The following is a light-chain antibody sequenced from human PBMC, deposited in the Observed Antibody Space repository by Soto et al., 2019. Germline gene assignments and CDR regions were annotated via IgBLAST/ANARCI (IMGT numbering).Light chain of an antibody. J-gene: IGKJ4*01. CDR2: GAS. Sequence: ERVMMQSPATLSVSPWERATLSCRASQSVSSNLAWYQQKPGQAPRLLIYGASTRATGIPARFSGSGSGTDFTLTISSLEPEDFAVYYCQQRSSWLPLTFGGGTKVDIK. V-gene: IGKV3-15*01. CDR1: QSVSSN. CDR3: QQRSSWLPLT.